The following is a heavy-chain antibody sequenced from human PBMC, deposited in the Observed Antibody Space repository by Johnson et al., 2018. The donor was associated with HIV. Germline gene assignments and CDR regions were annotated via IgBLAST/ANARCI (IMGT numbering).Heavy chain of an antibody. CDR1: GFKFDDYG. CDR3: VRDRRGGAFDI. V-gene: IGHV3-48*04. D-gene: IGHD3-16*01. CDR2: ISSSGSTI. J-gene: IGHJ3*02. Sequence: VQLVESGGGVVRPGGSLRLSCAASGFKFDDYGMSWVRQAPGKGLAWVSYISSSGSTIYYADSVKGRFTISRDNAKNSLYLQMNSLRAGDTAVYYCVRDRRGGAFDIWGQGTMVTVSS.